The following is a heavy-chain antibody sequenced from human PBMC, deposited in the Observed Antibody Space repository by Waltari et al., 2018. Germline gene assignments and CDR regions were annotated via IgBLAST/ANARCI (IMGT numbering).Heavy chain of an antibody. J-gene: IGHJ6*02. Sequence: QVQLQESGPGLVKPSGTLSLTCAVSGGSISSSNWWSWVRQPPGKGLEWIGEIYHSGSTNYNPSRKSRVTISVDKSKNQFSLKLSSVTAADTAVYYCAREGISVAVAGKASYGMDVWGQGTTVTVSS. D-gene: IGHD6-19*01. V-gene: IGHV4-4*02. CDR3: AREGISVAVAGKASYGMDV. CDR1: GGSISSSNW. CDR2: IYHSGST.